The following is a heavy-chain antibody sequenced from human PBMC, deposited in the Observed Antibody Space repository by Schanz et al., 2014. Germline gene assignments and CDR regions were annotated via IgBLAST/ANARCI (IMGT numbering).Heavy chain of an antibody. Sequence: QVQMVQSGAEVRKPGASVRVSCKASGYSFTTYDVNWVRQAPGQGLEWMGRIIPILDKTNYAQKFQGRVTITADKSTSTAYMELSSLRSEDTAVYYCARGLGDERWLDLNEAFDIWGQGTIVTVSS. CDR2: IIPILDKT. CDR3: ARGLGDERWLDLNEAFDI. CDR1: GYSFTTYD. J-gene: IGHJ3*02. D-gene: IGHD6-19*01. V-gene: IGHV1-69*04.